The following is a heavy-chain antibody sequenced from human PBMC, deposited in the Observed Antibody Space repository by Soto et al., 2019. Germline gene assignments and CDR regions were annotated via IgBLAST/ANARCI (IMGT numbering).Heavy chain of an antibody. D-gene: IGHD3-3*01. J-gene: IGHJ6*02. CDR3: GSADITIFGVVIGKDV. CDR2: IYSGGST. V-gene: IGHV3-66*01. CDR1: GFTVSSNY. Sequence: GGSLRLSCAASGFTVSSNYMSWVRQAPGKGLEWVSVIYSGGSTYYADSVKGRFTISRDNSKNTLYLQMNGLRAEDTAVYYCGSADITIFGVVIGKDVWGQGTTVTVSS.